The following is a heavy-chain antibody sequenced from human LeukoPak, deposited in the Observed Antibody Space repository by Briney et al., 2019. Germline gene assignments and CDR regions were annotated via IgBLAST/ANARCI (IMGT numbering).Heavy chain of an antibody. J-gene: IGHJ4*02. Sequence: ASVKVSCKASGYTFTGYYMHWVRQAPGQGLEWMGWISAYNGNTNYAQKLQGRVTMTTDTSTSTAYMELRSLRSDDTAVYYCAREGPSYYYDSSGYYLNYWGQGTLVTVSS. CDR1: GYTFTGYY. CDR2: ISAYNGNT. D-gene: IGHD3-22*01. V-gene: IGHV1-18*04. CDR3: AREGPSYYYDSSGYYLNY.